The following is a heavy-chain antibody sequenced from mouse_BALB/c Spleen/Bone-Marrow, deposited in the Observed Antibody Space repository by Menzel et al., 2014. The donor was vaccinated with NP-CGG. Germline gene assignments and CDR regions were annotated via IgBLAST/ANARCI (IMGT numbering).Heavy chain of an antibody. CDR2: IRNKANGYTT. CDR3: ARDKYGSFDY. D-gene: IGHD2-10*02. Sequence: EVKLMESGGGLVQPGGSLRLSCANSGFTFTDYYMSWVRQPPGKALEWLGFIRNKANGYTTEYGASVKGRFTISRDNSQSILYLQMNTLRAEDSATYYCARDKYGSFDYWGQGTTLTVSS. J-gene: IGHJ2*01. CDR1: GFTFTDYY. V-gene: IGHV7-3*02.